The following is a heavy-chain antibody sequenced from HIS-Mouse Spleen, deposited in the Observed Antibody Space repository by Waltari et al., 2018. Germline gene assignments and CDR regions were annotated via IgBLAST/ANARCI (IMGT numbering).Heavy chain of an antibody. CDR2: IYWDDDK. V-gene: IGHV2-5*02. CDR1: GFSLSTSGVA. J-gene: IGHJ4*02. CDR3: AHRTGDREAFDH. Sequence: QITLKESGPTLVKPTQTLTLTCTFSGFSLSTSGVAVGWLRQPPGKALEWLALIYWDDDKRYSPSLKSRLTITKDTSKNQVVLTMTNMDPVDTATYYCAHRTGDREAFDHWGQGTLVTVSS. D-gene: IGHD1-1*01.